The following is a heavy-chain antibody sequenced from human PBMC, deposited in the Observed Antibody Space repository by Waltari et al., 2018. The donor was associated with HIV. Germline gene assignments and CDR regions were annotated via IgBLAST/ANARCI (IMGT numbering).Heavy chain of an antibody. Sequence: QLQLQESGPGLVKPSETLSLTCTVSGGSISSSGYYWGWIRQPPGKGLEWIGTIYYSGSTYYYPSLKSRVTISADTSKNQFSLKLSSVTAADTAVYYCARGASIGGWVRNDYWGQGTLVTVSS. CDR3: ARGASIGGWVRNDY. J-gene: IGHJ4*02. CDR1: GGSISSSGYY. V-gene: IGHV4-39*07. D-gene: IGHD6-6*01. CDR2: IYYSGST.